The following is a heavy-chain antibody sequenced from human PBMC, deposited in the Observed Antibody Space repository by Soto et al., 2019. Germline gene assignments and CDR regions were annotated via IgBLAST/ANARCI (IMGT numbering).Heavy chain of an antibody. J-gene: IGHJ4*02. CDR2: IFYSGTT. Sequence: PSETLSLTCTVSGGSISSGGYYWSWIRQHPGKGLEWIGYIFYSGTTYYNPSLKSRVTISADTSNNQFSLRLNSVTAADTAVYYCARQHYYDSSGYYTWNWGQGTLVTVSS. CDR3: ARQHYYDSSGYYTWN. CDR1: GGSISSGGYY. V-gene: IGHV4-39*01. D-gene: IGHD3-22*01.